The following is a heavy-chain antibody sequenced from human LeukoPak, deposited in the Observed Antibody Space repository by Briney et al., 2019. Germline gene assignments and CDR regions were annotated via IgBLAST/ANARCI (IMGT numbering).Heavy chain of an antibody. V-gene: IGHV3-48*03. Sequence: GGSLRLSCAASAFTFSSYEMNWVRQAPGKGLEWVSYISSSGSTIYYADSVKGRFTISRDNAKNSLYLQMNSLRAEDTAVYYCARAYDSSGYLGYWGQGTLVTVSS. D-gene: IGHD3-22*01. CDR3: ARAYDSSGYLGY. CDR2: ISSSGSTI. CDR1: AFTFSSYE. J-gene: IGHJ4*02.